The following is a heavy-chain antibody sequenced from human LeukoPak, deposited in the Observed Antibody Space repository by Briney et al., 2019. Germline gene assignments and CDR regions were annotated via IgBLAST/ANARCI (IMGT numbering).Heavy chain of an antibody. Sequence: GGSLRLSCAASAFTFRTYGMHWVRQAPGKGLEWVAVIWYDGSIKYYADSVKGRFTISRDNSKNTLFLQMNSLRVEDTAVYYCARDPSFDPWGQGTLVTVSS. CDR1: AFTFRTYG. CDR2: IWYDGSIK. J-gene: IGHJ5*02. CDR3: ARDPSFDP. V-gene: IGHV3-33*01.